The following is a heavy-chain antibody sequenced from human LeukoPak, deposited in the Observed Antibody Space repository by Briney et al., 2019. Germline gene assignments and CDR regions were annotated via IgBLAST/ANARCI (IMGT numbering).Heavy chain of an antibody. D-gene: IGHD3-3*01. CDR3: ARAGTGYYDFWSGYYTSVYFDY. Sequence: GGPLRLSCAASGFTFSSYWMHWVRQAPGKGLVWVSRINSDGSSTSYADSVKGRFTISRDNAKNTLYLQMNSLRAEDTAVYYCARAGTGYYDFWSGYYTSVYFDYWGQGTLVTVSS. V-gene: IGHV3-74*01. CDR1: GFTFSSYW. J-gene: IGHJ4*02. CDR2: INSDGSST.